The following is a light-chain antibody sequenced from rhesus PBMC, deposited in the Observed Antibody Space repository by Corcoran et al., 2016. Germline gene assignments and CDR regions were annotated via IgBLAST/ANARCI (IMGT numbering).Light chain of an antibody. J-gene: IGKJ3*01. CDR3: QQRDSYPFT. CDR1: QGIYNA. CDR2: AAS. Sequence: DIQMTQSPSSLSASVGDKVTITCHASQGIYNALAWYQQKPGKAPNLLIYAASTLQIGVPSRFSGSGSWTNYTLTISSLQPADFAVDYCQQRDSYPFTFGPGTKLDIK. V-gene: IGKV1-33*01.